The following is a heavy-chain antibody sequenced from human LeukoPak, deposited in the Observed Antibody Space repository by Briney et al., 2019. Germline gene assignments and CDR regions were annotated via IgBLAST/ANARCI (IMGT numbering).Heavy chain of an antibody. CDR3: ARRACSGDSCLYY. CDR2: IYLGDSDT. J-gene: IGHJ4*02. CDR1: GFSFTTYG. V-gene: IGHV5-51*01. Sequence: GESLKISCKGSGFSFTTYGIDWVRQTPGKGLEWMGIIYLGDSDTRYSPSFQGQVTISGDKSINTAYVHWSNLKASDTAMYYCARRACSGDSCLYYWGQGTLVTVSS. D-gene: IGHD2-15*01.